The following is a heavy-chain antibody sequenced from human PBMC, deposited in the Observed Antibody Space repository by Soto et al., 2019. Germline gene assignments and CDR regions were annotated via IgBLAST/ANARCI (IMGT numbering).Heavy chain of an antibody. D-gene: IGHD3-22*01. CDR1: GFTFSSSG. CDR3: ARWVGGSMFDNSGKYDS. V-gene: IGHV3-30*03. J-gene: IGHJ5*01. CDR2: IAYDGSKT. Sequence: QVQLVESGGGVVQPGRSLRLTCAASGFTFSSSGMHWVRQAPGKGLERVALIAYDGSKTYYGDSVRGRITISRDNSENTLFLQMNRLRAEDTAVYFCARWVGGSMFDNSGKYDSWGQGTLVSVSS.